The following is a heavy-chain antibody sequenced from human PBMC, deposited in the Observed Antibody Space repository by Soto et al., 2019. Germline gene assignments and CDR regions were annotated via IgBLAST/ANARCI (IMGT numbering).Heavy chain of an antibody. Sequence: QVQLVESGGGVVQPGRSLRLSCAASGFTFSSYGMHWVRQARGKGLEWVAVIWYDGSNKYYADSVKGRFTISRDNSKYTLYLQMNSLRAEDTAVSYCARTRSAYYYYYGMDVWGQGTTVTVSS. D-gene: IGHD2-15*01. J-gene: IGHJ6*02. CDR2: IWYDGSNK. CDR1: GFTFSSYG. V-gene: IGHV3-33*01. CDR3: ARTRSAYYYYYGMDV.